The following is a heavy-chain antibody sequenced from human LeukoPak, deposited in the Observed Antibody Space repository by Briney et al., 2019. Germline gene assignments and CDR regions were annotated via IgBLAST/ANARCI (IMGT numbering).Heavy chain of an antibody. CDR3: ARQEGYDYSHSLDY. CDR2: IYPGDSDT. J-gene: IGHJ4*02. D-gene: IGHD4-11*01. CDR1: GYSFTSYW. Sequence: GESLKISCKGSGYSFTSYWIGWVRQMPGKGLEWMGIIYPGDSDTRYSPSFQGQVTFSADTSISTAYLQWSSLKASDTAIYYCARQEGYDYSHSLDYWGQGTRVTVSS. V-gene: IGHV5-51*01.